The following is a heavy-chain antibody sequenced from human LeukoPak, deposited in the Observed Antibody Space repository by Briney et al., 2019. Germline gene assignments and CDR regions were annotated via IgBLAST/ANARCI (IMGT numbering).Heavy chain of an antibody. Sequence: PGGSLRLSCSASGFTFTSHAIHWVRQAPGKGLEYVSGISRDGGSRYYADSVKDRFTISRDNSKNTLHLEMSSLRDDDTAVYHCVRDRGSGGCPALDYWGLGTLVTVSS. CDR2: ISRDGGSR. V-gene: IGHV3-64D*06. CDR3: VRDRGSGGCPALDY. CDR1: GFTFTSHA. J-gene: IGHJ4*02. D-gene: IGHD6-19*01.